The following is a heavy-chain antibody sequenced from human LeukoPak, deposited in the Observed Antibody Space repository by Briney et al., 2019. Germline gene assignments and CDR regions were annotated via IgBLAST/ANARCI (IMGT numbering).Heavy chain of an antibody. Sequence: ASVKVSCKASGYTFTSYYMHWVRQAPGQGLEWMGIINPSGGSTSYAQKFQGRVTMTRDTPTSAVYMELGSLRSEDTAVYYCARGDPSEMATRDAFDIWGQGTMVTVSS. CDR3: ARGDPSEMATRDAFDI. CDR2: INPSGGST. D-gene: IGHD5-24*01. J-gene: IGHJ3*02. CDR1: GYTFTSYY. V-gene: IGHV1-46*01.